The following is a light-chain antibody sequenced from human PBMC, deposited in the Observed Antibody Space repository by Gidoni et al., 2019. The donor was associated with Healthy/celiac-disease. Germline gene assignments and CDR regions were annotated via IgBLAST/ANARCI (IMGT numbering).Light chain of an antibody. CDR3: AAWDDSLREV. V-gene: IGLV1-47*01. Sequence: QSVLTQPPSASGTPGQRVTISCSGSSSNIGSNYVSWYQQLPGPAPKLLIYRNHQRPSGVPDRFSGSKSGTSASLAISGLRSEDEADYYCAAWDDSLREVFGGGTKLTVL. CDR2: RNH. CDR1: SSNIGSNY. J-gene: IGLJ3*02.